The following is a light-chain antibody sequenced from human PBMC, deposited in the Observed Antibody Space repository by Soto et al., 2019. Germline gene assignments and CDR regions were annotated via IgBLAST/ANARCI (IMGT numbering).Light chain of an antibody. CDR1: QSVSSSY. Sequence: TVLTQSPGTLSLSPGERATLSCRASQSVSSSYLAWYPHKPGQAPRLLIYGATSRATGIPDRFSGSGSGTDFTLTISRLEPEDFAVYYCQQYGDSPRFTFGPGTKVDIK. CDR3: QQYGDSPRFT. V-gene: IGKV3-20*01. CDR2: GAT. J-gene: IGKJ3*01.